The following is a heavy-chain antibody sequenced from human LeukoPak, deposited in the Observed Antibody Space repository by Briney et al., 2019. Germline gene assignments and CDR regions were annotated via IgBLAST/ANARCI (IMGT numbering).Heavy chain of an antibody. CDR2: LSDSGGST. D-gene: IGHD3-10*01. J-gene: IGHJ4*02. V-gene: IGHV3-23*01. Sequence: GGSLRLSCAASGFTFSSCGMSWVRQAPGKGLEWVSALSDSGGSTYYADSVKGRFTISGDNAKNTLYLQMNSLRAEDTAVYYCARIADYGSGFELWGQGTLVTVSS. CDR1: GFTFSSCG. CDR3: ARIADYGSGFEL.